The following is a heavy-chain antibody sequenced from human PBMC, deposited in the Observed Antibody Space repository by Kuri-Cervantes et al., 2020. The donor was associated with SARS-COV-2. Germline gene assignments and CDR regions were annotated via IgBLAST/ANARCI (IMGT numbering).Heavy chain of an antibody. V-gene: IGHV1-69*01. CDR2: IIPIFGTA. Sequence: KVSCKASGGTFSSYAISWVRPAPGQGLEWMGGIIPIFGTANYAQKFQGRVTITADESTSTAYMELSSLRSEDTAVYYCARDPGYSSSSVYYYYGMDVWGQGTTVTVSS. J-gene: IGHJ6*02. D-gene: IGHD6-6*01. CDR3: ARDPGYSSSSVYYYYGMDV. CDR1: GGTFSSYA.